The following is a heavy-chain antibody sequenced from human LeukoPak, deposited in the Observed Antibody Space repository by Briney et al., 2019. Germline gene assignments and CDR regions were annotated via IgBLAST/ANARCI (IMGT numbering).Heavy chain of an antibody. CDR2: IKHSGST. CDR3: ARGGRARIAARRSHYMDV. Sequence: KPSETLSLTCAVYGGSFSGYYWSWIRQPPGKGLEWIGEIKHSGSTNYNPSLKSRVTISVDTSKNQFSLKLSSVTAADTAVYYCARGGRARIAARRSHYMDVWGKGTTVTVSS. J-gene: IGHJ6*03. CDR1: GGSFSGYY. D-gene: IGHD6-6*01. V-gene: IGHV4-34*01.